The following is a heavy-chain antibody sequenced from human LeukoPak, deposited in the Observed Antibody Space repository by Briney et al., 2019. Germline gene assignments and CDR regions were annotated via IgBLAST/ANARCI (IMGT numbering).Heavy chain of an antibody. V-gene: IGHV1-18*04. D-gene: IGHD6-13*01. CDR3: ARDRHIAAAVYYYYMDV. CDR2: INAYNGNT. CDR1: GYTFTGYY. J-gene: IGHJ6*03. Sequence: ASVKVSCXASGYTFTGYYMHWVRQAPGQGLEWMGWINAYNGNTDYAQRVQGRVTMTTDTSTSTAYMEVRSLRSDDTAVYYCARDRHIAAAVYYYYMDVWGKGTPVTVSS.